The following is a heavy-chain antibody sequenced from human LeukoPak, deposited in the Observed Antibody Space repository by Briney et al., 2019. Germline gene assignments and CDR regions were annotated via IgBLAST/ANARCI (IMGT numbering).Heavy chain of an antibody. CDR2: INYLGHFT. Sequence: PGGSLRLSCAASGFSFGDSDMNWFRQAPGEGPQWVANINYLGHFTLYADSVKGRFTIARDNSKNMLFLQMDGLRVEDTALYYCAKDPNWEGGYWGQGILVTVSS. D-gene: IGHD1-1*01. CDR3: AKDPNWEGGY. CDR1: GFSFGDSD. J-gene: IGHJ4*02. V-gene: IGHV3-23*01.